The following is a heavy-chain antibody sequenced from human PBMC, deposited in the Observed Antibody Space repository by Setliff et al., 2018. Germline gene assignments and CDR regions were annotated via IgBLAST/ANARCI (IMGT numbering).Heavy chain of an antibody. CDR2: IFSGGSA. D-gene: IGHD3-22*01. Sequence: SETLSLTCSVSGGSISGGGYYWNWIRQPAGTGLEWIGRIFSGGSATHYNPSLKSRLSMSIDTSKSQLSLRLSSVTAADTAVYYCARDDYDSGGYYYGSFDVWGQGTLVTVSS. CDR1: GGSISGGGYY. CDR3: ARDDYDSGGYYYGSFDV. J-gene: IGHJ3*01. V-gene: IGHV4-61*02.